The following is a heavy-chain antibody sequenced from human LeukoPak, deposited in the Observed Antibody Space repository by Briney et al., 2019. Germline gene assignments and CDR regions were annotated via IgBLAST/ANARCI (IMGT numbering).Heavy chain of an antibody. Sequence: ASVKVSCKASGYTFTSYGISWVRQAPGQGLEWMGWISAYNGNTNYAQKLQGRVTMTTDTSTSTAYMELRSLRSDDTALYYCARDSPLDYGVTYYYYYYMDVWAKGPRSPSP. V-gene: IGHV1-18*01. CDR3: ARDSPLDYGVTYYYYYYMDV. D-gene: IGHD4-17*01. CDR2: ISAYNGNT. J-gene: IGHJ6*03. CDR1: GYTFTSYG.